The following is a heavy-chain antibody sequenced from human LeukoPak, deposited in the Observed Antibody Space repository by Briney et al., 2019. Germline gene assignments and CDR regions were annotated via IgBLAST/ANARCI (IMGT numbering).Heavy chain of an antibody. Sequence: SETLSLTCAVSDYSISSGYYWGWIRQPPGKGLEWIGSIYHSGSTYYNPSLKSRVTISVDTSKNQFSLKLSSVTAVDTAIYYCAKSVDGGNSPFDYWGQGTLVTVSS. D-gene: IGHD4-23*01. CDR2: IYHSGST. CDR3: AKSVDGGNSPFDY. J-gene: IGHJ4*02. CDR1: DYSISSGYY. V-gene: IGHV4-38-2*01.